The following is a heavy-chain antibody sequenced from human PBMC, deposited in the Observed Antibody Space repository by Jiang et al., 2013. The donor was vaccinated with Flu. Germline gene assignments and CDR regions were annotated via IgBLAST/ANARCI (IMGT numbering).Heavy chain of an antibody. D-gene: IGHD2-21*02. V-gene: IGHV3-23*01. CDR2: ISGSGGST. CDR3: AQGHCGGDYCAIKDPYYYGMDV. CDR1: GFTFSSYA. J-gene: IGHJ6*02. Sequence: GLVQPGGSLRLSCAASGFTFSSYAMSWVRQAPGKGLEWVSAISGSGGSTYYADSVKGRFTISRDNSKNTLYLQMNSLRAEDTAVYYCAQGHCGGDYCAIKDPYYYGMDVWGQGTTVTVSS.